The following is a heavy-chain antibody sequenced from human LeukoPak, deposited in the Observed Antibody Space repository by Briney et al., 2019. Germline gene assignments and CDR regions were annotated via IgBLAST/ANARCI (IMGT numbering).Heavy chain of an antibody. CDR1: GGSISGDY. V-gene: IGHV4-59*01. CDR3: ARLQGDSTAVFDY. D-gene: IGHD2-21*01. J-gene: IGHJ4*02. CDR2: IHYTGRT. Sequence: SETLSLTCTVSGGSISGDYRSWIRQPPGKGLEWVGYIHYTGRTNYNSSLKSRVTVSVDTAKNQFSLKLSSVTAADTAVYYCARLQGDSTAVFDYWGQGTLVTVSS.